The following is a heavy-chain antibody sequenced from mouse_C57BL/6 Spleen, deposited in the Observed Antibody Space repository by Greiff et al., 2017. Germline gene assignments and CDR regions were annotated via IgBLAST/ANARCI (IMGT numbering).Heavy chain of an antibody. CDR3: ARSGYYYGSSYVEFDY. V-gene: IGHV1-61*01. CDR1: GYTFTSYW. D-gene: IGHD1-1*01. Sequence: QVQLKQPGAELVRPGSSVKLSCKASGYTFTSYWMDWVKQRPGQGLEWIGNIYPSDSETHYNQKFKDKATLTVDKSSSTAYMQLSSLTSEDSAVYYCARSGYYYGSSYVEFDYWGQGTTLTVSS. J-gene: IGHJ2*01. CDR2: IYPSDSET.